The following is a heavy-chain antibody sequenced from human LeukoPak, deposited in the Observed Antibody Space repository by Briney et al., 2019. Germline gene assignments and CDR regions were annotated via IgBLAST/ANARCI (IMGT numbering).Heavy chain of an antibody. CDR2: IYPVDSDT. Sequence: GESLKISCKGSGYSFATHWIAWVRQVPGKGLEWIGVIYPVDSDTRYSPSFQGQVTISVDKSISTAYLQWSSLKASDTAMYYCARTNYYETSGWASGLSPFDMWGRGTMVTVSS. CDR1: GYSFATHW. V-gene: IGHV5-51*01. J-gene: IGHJ3*02. D-gene: IGHD3-22*01. CDR3: ARTNYYETSGWASGLSPFDM.